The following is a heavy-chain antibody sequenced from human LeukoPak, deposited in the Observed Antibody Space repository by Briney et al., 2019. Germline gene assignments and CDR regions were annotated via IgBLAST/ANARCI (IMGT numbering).Heavy chain of an antibody. CDR1: GFTFSDYY. D-gene: IGHD2-15*01. J-gene: IGHJ4*02. CDR3: AREYWSGCSCYSGEDY. Sequence: GGSLRLSCAASGFTFSDYYMSWIRQAPGKGLEWVSYISSSGSTIYYADSLKGRFTISRDNARNSLYLQMNSLRADDAAVYYCAREYWSGCSCYSGEDYWGQGTLVTVSS. CDR2: ISSSGSTI. V-gene: IGHV3-11*01.